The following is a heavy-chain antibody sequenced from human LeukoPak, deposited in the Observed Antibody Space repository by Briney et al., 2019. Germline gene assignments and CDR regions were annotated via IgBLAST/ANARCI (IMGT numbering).Heavy chain of an antibody. D-gene: IGHD3-3*01. CDR2: INQDASEK. CDR3: ATDPRPDSGNFLGFDY. J-gene: IGHJ4*02. Sequence: GGSLRLSCAASGFSFSRYWMSWVRQAPGKGLEWVANINQDASEKYYVDSVKGRFTISRDNSKNSVYLQMSSLRAEDTAVYYCATDPRPDSGNFLGFDYWGQGTLVTVSS. CDR1: GFSFSRYW. V-gene: IGHV3-7*01.